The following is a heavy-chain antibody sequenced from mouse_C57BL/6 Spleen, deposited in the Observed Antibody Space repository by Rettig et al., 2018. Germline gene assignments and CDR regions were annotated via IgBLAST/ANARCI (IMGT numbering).Heavy chain of an antibody. V-gene: IGHV1-26*01. Sequence: EVQLQQSGPELVKPGASVKISCKASGYTFTDYYMNWVKQSHGKSLEWIGDINPNNGGTSYNQKFKGKATLTVDKSSSTAYMELRSLTSEDSAVYYCARWAFTTVVAYYYAMDYWGQGTSVTVSS. D-gene: IGHD1-1*01. CDR3: ARWAFTTVVAYYYAMDY. CDR1: GYTFTDYY. J-gene: IGHJ4*01. CDR2: INPNNGGT.